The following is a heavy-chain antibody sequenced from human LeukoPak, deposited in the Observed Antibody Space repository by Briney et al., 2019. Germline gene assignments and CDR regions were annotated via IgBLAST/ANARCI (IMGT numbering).Heavy chain of an antibody. D-gene: IGHD2-15*01. CDR3: ARSGRLGYCSGGSCFRWDY. Sequence: GESLKISCKGSGYSFISYWIGWVRQMPGKGLEWMGIIYPGDSDTRYSPSFQGQVTISADKSISTAYLQWSSLKASDTAMYYCARSGRLGYCSGGSCFRWDYWGQGTLVAVSS. CDR1: GYSFISYW. V-gene: IGHV5-51*01. J-gene: IGHJ4*01. CDR2: IYPGDSDT.